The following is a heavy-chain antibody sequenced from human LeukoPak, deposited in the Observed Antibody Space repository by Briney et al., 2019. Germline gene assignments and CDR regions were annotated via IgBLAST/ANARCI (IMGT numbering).Heavy chain of an antibody. Sequence: PSETLSLTCTVSGGSISSYYWSWIRQTPGKGLEWIGYIYYSGSTNYNPSLKSRVTISVDTSKNRFSLKLSSVTAADTAVYYCARDEGDGSYFDNWGQGTLATVSS. V-gene: IGHV4-59*01. CDR2: IYYSGST. J-gene: IGHJ4*02. CDR1: GGSISSYY. D-gene: IGHD2-15*01. CDR3: ARDEGDGSYFDN.